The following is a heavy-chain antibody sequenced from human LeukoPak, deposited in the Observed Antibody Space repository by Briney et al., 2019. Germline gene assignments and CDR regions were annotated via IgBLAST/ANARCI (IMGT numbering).Heavy chain of an antibody. CDR1: GGSFSGYY. CDR3: ARALSQQWLVSARYLGFDY. Sequence: SETLSLTCAVYGGSFSGYYWSWIRQPPGKGLEWIGEINHSGSTNYNPSLKSRVTISVDTSKNQFSLKLSSVTAADTAVYYCARALSQQWLVSARYLGFDYWGQGTLVTVSS. V-gene: IGHV4-34*01. D-gene: IGHD6-19*01. J-gene: IGHJ4*02. CDR2: INHSGST.